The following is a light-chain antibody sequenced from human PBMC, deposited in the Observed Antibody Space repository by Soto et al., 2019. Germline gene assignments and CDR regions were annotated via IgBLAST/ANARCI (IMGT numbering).Light chain of an antibody. J-gene: IGKJ5*01. CDR1: QGVSSN. Sequence: EIVMTQSPATLSVSPGERATLSCRASQGVSSNLAWYQQKPGQAPRLLIYGASTRATGIPARFSGSVSGTEFTLTISSLQSEDFAVYSCQQYNNWPPITFGQGTRLEIK. V-gene: IGKV3-15*01. CDR2: GAS. CDR3: QQYNNWPPIT.